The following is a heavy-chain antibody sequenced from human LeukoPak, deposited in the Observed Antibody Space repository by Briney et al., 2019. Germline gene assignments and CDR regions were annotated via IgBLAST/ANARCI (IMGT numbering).Heavy chain of an antibody. J-gene: IGHJ5*02. Sequence: PGGSLRLSCAASGFTFSSYWMSWVRQAPGKGLEWVANIKQDGSEKYYVDSMKGRFTISRDNAKNSLYLQMNSLRAEDTAVYYCAREGGAKYSSSWNWFDPWGQGTLVTVSS. V-gene: IGHV3-7*01. CDR2: IKQDGSEK. CDR1: GFTFSSYW. D-gene: IGHD6-13*01. CDR3: AREGGAKYSSSWNWFDP.